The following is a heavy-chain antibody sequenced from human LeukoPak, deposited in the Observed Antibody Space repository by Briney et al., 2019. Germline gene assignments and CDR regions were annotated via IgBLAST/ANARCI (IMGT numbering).Heavy chain of an antibody. CDR1: GGSFSGYY. Sequence: SETLSLTCAVYGGSFSGYYWSWIRQPPGKGLEWIGEINHSGGTNYNPSLKSRVTISVDTSKNQFSLKLSSVTAADTAVYYCARRDYVWGSYRYYAFDYWGQGTLVTVSS. V-gene: IGHV4-34*01. D-gene: IGHD3-16*02. J-gene: IGHJ4*02. CDR2: INHSGGT. CDR3: ARRDYVWGSYRYYAFDY.